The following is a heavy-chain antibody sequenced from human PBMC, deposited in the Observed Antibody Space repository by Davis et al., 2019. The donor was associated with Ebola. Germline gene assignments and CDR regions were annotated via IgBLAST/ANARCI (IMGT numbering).Heavy chain of an antibody. V-gene: IGHV4-39*07. J-gene: IGHJ6*02. CDR3: ARDPSYVGGIYYYYYGMDV. Sequence: SETLSLTCTVSGGSISSSSYYWGWIRQPPGKGLEWIGYIYYSGSTYYNPSLKSRVTISVDTSKNQFSLKLSSVTAADTAVYYCARDPSYVGGIYYYYYGMDVWGQGTTVTVSS. CDR1: GGSISSSSYY. D-gene: IGHD3-10*01. CDR2: IYYSGST.